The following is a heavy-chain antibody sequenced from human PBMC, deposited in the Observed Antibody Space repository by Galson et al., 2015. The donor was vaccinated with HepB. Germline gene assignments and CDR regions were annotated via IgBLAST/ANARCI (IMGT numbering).Heavy chain of an antibody. CDR2: ITSKAYGGTT. D-gene: IGHD4-23*01. J-gene: IGHJ4*02. CDR3: TNFYGGNVDSNGLFDC. CDR1: GFTFSSYG. V-gene: IGHV3-49*04. Sequence: SLRLSCAASGFTFSSYGMHWVRQAPGKWLEWVGFITSKAYGGTTEYAASVKGRLTISRDDSKSIAYLQMNSLKTEDPAVYYCTNFYGGNVDSNGLFDCWGQGTLVTVSS.